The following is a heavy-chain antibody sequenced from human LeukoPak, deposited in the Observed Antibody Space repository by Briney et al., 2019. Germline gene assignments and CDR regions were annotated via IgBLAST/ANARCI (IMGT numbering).Heavy chain of an antibody. CDR3: AREAPYSLPDY. V-gene: IGHV4-59*01. CDR1: GGSISSYF. Sequence: SETLSLTCTVSGGSISSYFWNWIRQPPGKGLEWIGYIYYSGSTDYNPSLKSRVTMSVDTSKNQFSLRLSSVTAADTAVYYCAREAPYSLPDYWGQGTLVTVSS. D-gene: IGHD1-26*01. J-gene: IGHJ4*02. CDR2: IYYSGST.